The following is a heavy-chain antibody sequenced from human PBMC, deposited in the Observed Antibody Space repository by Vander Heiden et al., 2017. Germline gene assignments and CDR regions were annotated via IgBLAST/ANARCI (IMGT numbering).Heavy chain of an antibody. J-gene: IGHJ6*02. V-gene: IGHV3-23*01. Sequence: VQLLESGGGVVQPGGSLSLSCEAYGPPFRHTAMNWVRQAPGKGLEWVSVISGSGSNTYYADSVKGRFTISRDNSKNTLYLQMSSLRAEDTAVYYCAKDFGDNGFYYGLDVWGQGTTVTVSS. D-gene: IGHD1-20*01. CDR2: ISGSGSNT. CDR3: AKDFGDNGFYYGLDV. CDR1: GPPFRHTA.